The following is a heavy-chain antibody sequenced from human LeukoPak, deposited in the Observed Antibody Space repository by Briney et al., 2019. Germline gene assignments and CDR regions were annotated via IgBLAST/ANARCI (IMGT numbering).Heavy chain of an antibody. J-gene: IGHJ3*02. CDR3: ARELAAAGVDAFDI. Sequence: SVRVSCKASGGTFSSYAISWVRQAPGQGLEWMGGIIPIFGTANYAQKFQGRVTITADKSTSTAYMELSSLRSEDTAVYYCARELAAAGVDAFDIWGQGTMVTVSS. CDR1: GGTFSSYA. CDR2: IIPIFGTA. D-gene: IGHD6-13*01. V-gene: IGHV1-69*06.